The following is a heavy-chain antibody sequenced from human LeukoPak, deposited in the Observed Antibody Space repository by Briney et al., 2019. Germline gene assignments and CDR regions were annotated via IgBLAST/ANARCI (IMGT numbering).Heavy chain of an antibody. Sequence: SETLSLTCIVSGGSISSYYWSWIRQPAGTALEWIGRIYTSGTITYNPSLKSRVTMSVDTSKNQFSLKLSSVTAADTAVYYCARDSGTTGEVKFDPWGQGTLVTVSS. CDR2: IYTSGTI. CDR1: GGSISSYY. D-gene: IGHD3-10*01. CDR3: ARDSGTTGEVKFDP. V-gene: IGHV4-4*07. J-gene: IGHJ5*02.